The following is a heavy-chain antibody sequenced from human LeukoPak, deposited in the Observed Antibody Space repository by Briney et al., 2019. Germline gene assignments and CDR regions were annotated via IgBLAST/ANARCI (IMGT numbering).Heavy chain of an antibody. V-gene: IGHV3-73*01. D-gene: IGHD3-10*01. CDR2: IRSEANNYAT. Sequence: GGSLKLSCAASGFAFSGSAIHWVRRASGKGLEWVGRIRSEANNYATAYAASVKGNFTISRDDSKNTAYLQMNSLKTEDTAVYYCTRRRSDGANWYFDLWGRGALVTVSS. J-gene: IGHJ2*01. CDR1: GFAFSGSA. CDR3: TRRRSDGANWYFDL.